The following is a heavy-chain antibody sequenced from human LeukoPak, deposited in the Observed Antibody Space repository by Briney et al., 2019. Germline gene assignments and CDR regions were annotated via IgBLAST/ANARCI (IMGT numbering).Heavy chain of an antibody. CDR1: GYSISSGYY. CDR3: ASTNCGGDCYPSQIDY. V-gene: IGHV4-38-2*02. J-gene: IGHJ4*02. Sequence: SETLSLTCTVSGYSISSGYYWGWIRQPPGKGLEWIGSIYHSGSTHYNPSLKSRVTISVDTSKNQFSLKLSSVTAADTAVYYCASTNCGGDCYPSQIDYWGQGTLVTVSS. CDR2: IYHSGST. D-gene: IGHD2-21*02.